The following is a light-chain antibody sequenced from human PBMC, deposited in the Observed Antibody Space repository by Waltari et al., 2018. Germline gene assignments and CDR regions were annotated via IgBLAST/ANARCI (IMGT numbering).Light chain of an antibody. V-gene: IGLV2-8*01. CDR3: SSYADNPLV. CDR2: EVS. CDR1: SSDY. J-gene: IGLJ3*02. Sequence: QSALTQPPSASGSPGQSVTISCTGTSSDYVSWFQHHPGKAPKLMIYEVSKRPSGVPDRFSGSKSRNPASLTVSGRQADAEAHFYCSSYADNPLVVGGVTKLTVL.